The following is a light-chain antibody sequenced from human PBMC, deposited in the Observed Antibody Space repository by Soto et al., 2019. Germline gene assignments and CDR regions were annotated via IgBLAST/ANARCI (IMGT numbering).Light chain of an antibody. CDR3: MQALQIRVE. J-gene: IGKJ1*01. CDR1: QSLLHSNGYNY. CDR2: LGS. Sequence: DSVMTQFPLSLSVTPGEPASISCRSSQSLLHSNGYNYLDWYVQKPGQSPQLVIYLGSNRASGVPDRFSGSGSGTDFTLKISRVEAEDVGVYYCMQALQIRVEFGQGTKVEIK. V-gene: IGKV2-28*01.